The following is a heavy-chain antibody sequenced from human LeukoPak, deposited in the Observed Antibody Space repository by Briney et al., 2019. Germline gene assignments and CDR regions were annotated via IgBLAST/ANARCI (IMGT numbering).Heavy chain of an antibody. CDR2: INPNSGGT. CDR1: GYTFTGYY. D-gene: IGHD5-24*01. Sequence: ASVKVSCKASGYTFTGYYMHWVRQAPGQGLEWMGWINPNSGGTNYAQKFQGRVPMTRDMSISTAYMELSSRRSEDTAVYYCARDGEEVAADYWGQGTLVTVSS. J-gene: IGHJ4*02. CDR3: ARDGEEVAADY. V-gene: IGHV1-2*02.